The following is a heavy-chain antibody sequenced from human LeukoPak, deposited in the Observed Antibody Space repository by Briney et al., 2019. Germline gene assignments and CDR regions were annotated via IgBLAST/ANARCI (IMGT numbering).Heavy chain of an antibody. CDR2: IYSSGST. CDR1: GGSISNFY. J-gene: IGHJ5*02. Sequence: SETLSLTCTVSGGSISNFYWSWIRQPAGKGLEWIGRIYSSGSTNYNPSLKSRITMSADMSKNQFSLKLSSVTAADTAVYYCARDQRDRGYDHWGQGTLVTVSS. CDR3: ARDQRDRGYDH. V-gene: IGHV4-4*07. D-gene: IGHD3-10*01.